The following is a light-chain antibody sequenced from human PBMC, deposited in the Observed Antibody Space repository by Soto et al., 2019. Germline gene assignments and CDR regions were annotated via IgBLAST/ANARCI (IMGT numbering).Light chain of an antibody. CDR2: EGS. Sequence: QSVLTQPASVSGSPGQSITISCTGTSSDVGSYNLVSWYQQHPGKAPKLIIYEGSKRPSGVSNRFSGSKSGNTASLTISGLQAEDEADYYCCSYATSSTRTYVFGTGTKVTVL. J-gene: IGLJ1*01. V-gene: IGLV2-23*01. CDR3: CSYATSSTRTYV. CDR1: SSDVGSYNL.